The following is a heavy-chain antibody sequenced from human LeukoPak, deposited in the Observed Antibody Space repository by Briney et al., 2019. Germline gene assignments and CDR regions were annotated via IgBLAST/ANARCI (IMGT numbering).Heavy chain of an antibody. J-gene: IGHJ3*02. CDR3: ARGLFLSGYLDAFDI. D-gene: IGHD3-22*01. CDR2: ISRSGTTI. CDR1: GFTFSSYE. V-gene: IGHV3-48*03. Sequence: PGGSLRLSCAASGFTFSSYEMNWVRQAPGKGLEWVSYISRSGTTIYYADSVKGRCTISRDNSKNTLYLQMNSLRVEDTAVYYCARGLFLSGYLDAFDIWGQGTVVTVSS.